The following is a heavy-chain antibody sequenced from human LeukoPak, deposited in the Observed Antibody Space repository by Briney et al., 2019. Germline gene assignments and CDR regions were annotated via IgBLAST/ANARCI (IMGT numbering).Heavy chain of an antibody. J-gene: IGHJ6*03. V-gene: IGHV3-13*01. CDR1: GFTFSSYD. D-gene: IGHD5-18*01. CDR2: IGTAGDT. Sequence: HPGGSLRLSCAASGFTFSSYDMHWVRQATGKGLEWVSAIGTAGDTYYPGSVKGRFTISRENAKNSLYLQMNSLRAGDTAVYYCARGTRRLWGYYYHYMDVWGKGTTVTISS. CDR3: ARGTRRLWGYYYHYMDV.